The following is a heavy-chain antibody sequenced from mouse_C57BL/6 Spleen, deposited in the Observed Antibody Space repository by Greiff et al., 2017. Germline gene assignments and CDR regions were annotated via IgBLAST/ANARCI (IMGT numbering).Heavy chain of an antibody. Sequence: VKLVESGAELVKPGASVKISCKASGYAFSSYWMNWVKQRPGKGLEWIGQIYPGDGDTNYNGKFKGKATLTADKSSSTAYMQLSSLTSEDSAVYFCARGGYGSSPYYAMDYWGQGTSVTVSS. J-gene: IGHJ4*01. CDR1: GYAFSSYW. D-gene: IGHD1-1*01. CDR2: IYPGDGDT. CDR3: ARGGYGSSPYYAMDY. V-gene: IGHV1-80*01.